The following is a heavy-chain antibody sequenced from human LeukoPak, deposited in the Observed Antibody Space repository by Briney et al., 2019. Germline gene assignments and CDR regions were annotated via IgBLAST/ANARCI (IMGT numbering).Heavy chain of an antibody. CDR3: ARDSQTYYDFWSGYYNNWFDP. CDR2: IWYDGSNK. J-gene: IGHJ5*02. D-gene: IGHD3-3*01. Sequence: PGGSLRLSCAASGFIFSSYGMHWVRQAPGKGLEWVAVIWYDGSNKYYADSVKGRFTISRDNSKNTLYLQMNSLRAEDTAVYYCARDSQTYYDFWSGYYNNWFDPWGQGTLVTVSS. V-gene: IGHV3-33*01. CDR1: GFIFSSYG.